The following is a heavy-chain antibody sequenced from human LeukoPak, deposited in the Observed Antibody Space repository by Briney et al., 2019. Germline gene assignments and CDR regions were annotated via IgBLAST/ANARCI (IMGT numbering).Heavy chain of an antibody. CDR3: AKDTGGIAVAGTRFDY. CDR1: GFTFSSYY. D-gene: IGHD6-19*01. CDR2: IKQDGSEK. Sequence: PGGSLRLSCAASGFTFSSYYMSWVRQAPGKGLEWVANIKQDGSEKQYVDSVKGRFTISRDNVKNSLFLQMNSLRAEDTAVYYCAKDTGGIAVAGTRFDYWGQGTLVTVSS. V-gene: IGHV3-7*01. J-gene: IGHJ4*02.